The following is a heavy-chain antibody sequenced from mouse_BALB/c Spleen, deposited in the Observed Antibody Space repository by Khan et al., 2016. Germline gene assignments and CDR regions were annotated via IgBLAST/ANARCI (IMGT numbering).Heavy chain of an antibody. V-gene: IGHV14-3*02. Sequence: EVQLQESGAELVKPGASVKLSCTASGFNIKDTYMHWVKQRPEQGLEWIGRIDPANGNTKYDPKFQGKATITADTSSNPAYLQLSSLTSEDTAVYYCARSPYGYDVGFAYWGQGTLVTVSA. D-gene: IGHD2-2*01. CDR3: ARSPYGYDVGFAY. CDR1: GFNIKDTY. CDR2: IDPANGNT. J-gene: IGHJ3*01.